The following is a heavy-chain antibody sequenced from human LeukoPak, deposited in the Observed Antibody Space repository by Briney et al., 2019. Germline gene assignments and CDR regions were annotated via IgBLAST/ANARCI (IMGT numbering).Heavy chain of an antibody. CDR3: LCLWFGKGVY. CDR2: INSNGRNI. V-gene: IGHV3-48*03. Sequence: GGSLRLSCAASGFSFSSYDMNWVRQAPGKGLEWISYINSNGRNIDYADSVRGRFTISRDNAKNSLFLQMNSLRAEDTAVYYCLCLWFGKGVYWGRGTLVTVSS. CDR1: GFSFSSYD. D-gene: IGHD3-10*01. J-gene: IGHJ4*02.